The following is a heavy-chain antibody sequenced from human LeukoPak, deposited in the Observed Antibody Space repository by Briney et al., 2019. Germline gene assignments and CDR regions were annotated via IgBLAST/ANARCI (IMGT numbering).Heavy chain of an antibody. CDR2: VSSSGSI. V-gene: IGHV4-4*07. D-gene: IGHD6-13*01. Sequence: SETLSLTCSVSGDSISYFYWSWIRQAAGKGLKWIGRVSSSGSIDYNASLKSRVTISIDTSKNQFSLKLSSVTAADTAVYYCARDRGSSWNRNWFDPWGQGTLVTVSS. J-gene: IGHJ5*02. CDR1: GDSISYFY. CDR3: ARDRGSSWNRNWFDP.